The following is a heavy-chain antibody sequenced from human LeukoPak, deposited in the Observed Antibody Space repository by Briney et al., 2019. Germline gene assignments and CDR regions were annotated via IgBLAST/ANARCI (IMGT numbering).Heavy chain of an antibody. Sequence: SVKVSCKTSGGTFSSYAISWVRQAPGQGLEWMGRIIPILGIANYAQKFQGRVTITADKSTSTAYMELSSLRSEDTAVYYCARQRFGEYDAFDIGGQGTMVTVSS. CDR3: ARQRFGEYDAFDI. V-gene: IGHV1-69*04. CDR2: IIPILGIA. CDR1: GGTFSSYA. J-gene: IGHJ3*02. D-gene: IGHD3-10*01.